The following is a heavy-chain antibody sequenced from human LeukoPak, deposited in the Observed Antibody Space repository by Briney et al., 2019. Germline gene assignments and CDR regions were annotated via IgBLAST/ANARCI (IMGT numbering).Heavy chain of an antibody. Sequence: TSETLSLTCTVSGGSISSSSYYWGWIRQPPGKGLEWIGSIYYSGSTYYNPSLKSRVTISVDTSKNQFSLKLSSVTAADTAVYYCATTRPDSGWYDYWGQGILVTVSS. CDR3: ATTRPDSGWYDY. CDR1: GGSISSSSYY. V-gene: IGHV4-39*01. CDR2: IYYSGST. J-gene: IGHJ4*02. D-gene: IGHD6-19*01.